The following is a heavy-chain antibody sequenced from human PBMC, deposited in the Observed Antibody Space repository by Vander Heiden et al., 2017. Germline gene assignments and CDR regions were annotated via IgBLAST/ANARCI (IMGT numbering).Heavy chain of an antibody. Sequence: EVQLVESGGGLVQPGRSLSLSCAASGFPCDGNVMHGGRQAPGKGWRGVSGITWNGGSIAYADAVKGRLTISRENAKNSLYLQRNSRRVEETAGYYGAKNMRGNGNYGRDVWAKGPRSPSP. CDR2: ITWNGGSI. CDR3: AKNMRGNGNYGRDV. V-gene: IGHV3-9*01. J-gene: IGHJ6*02. D-gene: IGHD1-1*01. CDR1: GFPCDGNV.